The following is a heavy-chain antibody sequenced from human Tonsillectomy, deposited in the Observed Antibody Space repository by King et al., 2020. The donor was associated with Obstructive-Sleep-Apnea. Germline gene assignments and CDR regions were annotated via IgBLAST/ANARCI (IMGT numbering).Heavy chain of an antibody. V-gene: IGHV3-15*01. Sequence: VQLVESGGGLVKPGGSLRLSCAASGLTCSNAWMSWVRQAPGKGLEWVGRIKSKTDGGTTDYAAPVKGRFTISRDDSENTLYLQMNSLKTEDTAVYYCSTAGSTGTTRGYWGQGTLVTVSS. D-gene: IGHD1-7*01. CDR1: GLTCSNAW. CDR3: STAGSTGTTRGY. J-gene: IGHJ4*02. CDR2: IKSKTDGGTT.